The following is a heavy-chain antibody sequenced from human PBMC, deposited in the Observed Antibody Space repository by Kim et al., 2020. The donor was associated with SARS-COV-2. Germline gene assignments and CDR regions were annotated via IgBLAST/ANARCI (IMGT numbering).Heavy chain of an antibody. J-gene: IGHJ6*02. D-gene: IGHD3-10*01. CDR2: IYHSGST. Sequence: SETLSLTCTVSGYSISSCYYWGWIRQPPGKGLEWIGSIYHSGSTYYNPSLKSRVTISVDTSKNQFSLKLSSVTAADTAVYYCASWRAPAITMVRGVIITRYYGMDVWGQGTTVTVSS. V-gene: IGHV4-38-2*02. CDR3: ASWRAPAITMVRGVIITRYYGMDV. CDR1: GYSISSCYY.